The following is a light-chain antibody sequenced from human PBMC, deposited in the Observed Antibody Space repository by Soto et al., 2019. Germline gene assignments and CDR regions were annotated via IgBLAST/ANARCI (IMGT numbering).Light chain of an antibody. Sequence: SYELTQPPSVSVSPGQTASIPCSGDNLGDKYACWYRQKPGQSPVLVIYQDINRPSGIPERFSGSNSGNTATLTISGTQAMDEADYYCQAWDSSTVVFGGGTKVTVL. CDR3: QAWDSSTVV. J-gene: IGLJ2*01. V-gene: IGLV3-1*01. CDR2: QDI. CDR1: NLGDKY.